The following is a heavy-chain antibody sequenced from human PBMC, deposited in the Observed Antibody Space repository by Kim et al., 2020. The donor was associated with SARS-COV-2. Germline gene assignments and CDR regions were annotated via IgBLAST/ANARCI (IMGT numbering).Heavy chain of an antibody. D-gene: IGHD3-22*01. CDR1: GFTFSSYA. J-gene: IGHJ4*02. V-gene: IGHV3-30*04. Sequence: GGSLRLSCAASGFTFSSYAMHWVRQAPGKGLEWVAVISYDGSNKYYADSVKGRFTISRDNSKNTLYLQMNSLRAEDTAVYYCARDDYYDSSGYWVYWGQG. CDR2: ISYDGSNK. CDR3: ARDDYYDSSGYWVY.